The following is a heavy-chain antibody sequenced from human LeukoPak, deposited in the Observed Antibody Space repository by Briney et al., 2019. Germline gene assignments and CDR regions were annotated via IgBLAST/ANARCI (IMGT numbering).Heavy chain of an antibody. CDR3: ATDRGSRSWYVWFDP. CDR2: IYYSGST. D-gene: IGHD6-13*01. V-gene: IGHV4-59*01. J-gene: IGHJ5*02. CDR1: SGSISSYY. Sequence: MPSETLSLTCTVSSGSISSYYWSWIRQPPGKGREWIGYIYYSGSTNYNPSLKSRVTISVDTSKNQFSLKLSSVTAADTAVYYCATDRGSRSWYVWFDPWGQGTLVTVSS.